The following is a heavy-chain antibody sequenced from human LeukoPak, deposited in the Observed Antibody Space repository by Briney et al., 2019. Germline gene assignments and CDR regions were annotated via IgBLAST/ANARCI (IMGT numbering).Heavy chain of an antibody. CDR3: ARGGIPTGPYYYFHYMDV. D-gene: IGHD3-10*01. CDR2: ISYDGNNK. CDR1: GFTFSRNV. V-gene: IGHV3-30*01. Sequence: PGGSLRLSCAASGFTFSRNVMHWVRQAPGKGLEWVALISYDGNNKFYADSVKGRFTISRDNSRNTLYLQMNSLRGEDAAVYSCARGGIPTGPYYYFHYMDVWGKGTADTVSS. J-gene: IGHJ6*03.